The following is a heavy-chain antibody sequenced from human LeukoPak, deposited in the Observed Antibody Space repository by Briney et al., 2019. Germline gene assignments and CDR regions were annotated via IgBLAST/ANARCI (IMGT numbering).Heavy chain of an antibody. V-gene: IGHV4-59*08. D-gene: IGHD6-13*01. CDR1: GGSFSGYY. J-gene: IGHJ6*02. CDR2: IYYSGST. CDR3: ARHEGIAAAYYYGMDV. Sequence: SETLSLTCAVYGGSFSGYYWSWIRQPPGKGLEWIGYIYYSGSTNYNPSLKSRVTISVDTSKNQFSLKLSSVTAADTAVYYCARHEGIAAAYYYGMDVWGQGTTVTVSS.